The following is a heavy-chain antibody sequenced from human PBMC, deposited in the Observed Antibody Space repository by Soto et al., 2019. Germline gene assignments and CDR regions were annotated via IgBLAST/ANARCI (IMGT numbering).Heavy chain of an antibody. CDR1: GGSISTRSYF. D-gene: IGHD3-10*01. Sequence: QLQLQESGPGLVKPSETLSLTCSVSGGSISTRSYFWGRIRQPPGKGLEWVGAVHYSGSANYRSSLQRRVTTSCDTPEIELSLRLRSVTAADTAVYYCARHRWGSGSYSGLLDFWGQGALVTVPS. J-gene: IGHJ4*02. CDR2: VHYSGSA. V-gene: IGHV4-39*01. CDR3: ARHRWGSGSYSGLLDF.